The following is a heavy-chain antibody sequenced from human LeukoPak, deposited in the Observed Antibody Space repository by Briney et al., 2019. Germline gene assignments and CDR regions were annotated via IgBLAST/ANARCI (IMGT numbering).Heavy chain of an antibody. Sequence: GGSLRLSCAASGFTVSSNYMSWVRQAPGKGLEWVSVIYSGGSTYYADSVKGRFTISRDNSKNTLYLQMNSLRAEDTAVYYCARDRHYDFWSGPLDYWGQGTLVTVSS. CDR3: ARDRHYDFWSGPLDY. CDR1: GFTVSSNY. CDR2: IYSGGST. J-gene: IGHJ4*02. V-gene: IGHV3-53*01. D-gene: IGHD3-3*01.